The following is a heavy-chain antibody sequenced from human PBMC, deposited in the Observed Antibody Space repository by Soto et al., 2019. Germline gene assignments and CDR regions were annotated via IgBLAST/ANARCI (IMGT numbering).Heavy chain of an antibody. CDR3: ARENHSYGRIDY. CDR2: IIPILGIA. J-gene: IGHJ4*02. CDR1: GGTFSSYT. D-gene: IGHD5-18*01. V-gene: IGHV1-69*08. Sequence: QVQLVQSGAEVKKPGSSVKVSCKASGGTFSSYTISWVRQAPGQGLEWMGRIIPILGIANYAQKFQGRVTITADKSTSTADMELSSLRSEDTAVYYCARENHSYGRIDYWGQGPLVTVSS.